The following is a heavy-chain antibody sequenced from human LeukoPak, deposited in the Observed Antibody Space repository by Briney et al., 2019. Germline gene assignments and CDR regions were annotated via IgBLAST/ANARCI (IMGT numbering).Heavy chain of an antibody. CDR3: ARETPPAVNFDY. Sequence: PSETLSLTCTVSGGSISSSSYYWGWIRQPPGKGLEWIGSIYYSGSTYYNPSLKSRVTISVDTSKNQFSLKLSSVTAADTAVYYCARETPPAVNFDYWGQGTLVTVSS. D-gene: IGHD2-2*01. V-gene: IGHV4-39*07. CDR2: IYYSGST. J-gene: IGHJ4*02. CDR1: GGSISSSSYY.